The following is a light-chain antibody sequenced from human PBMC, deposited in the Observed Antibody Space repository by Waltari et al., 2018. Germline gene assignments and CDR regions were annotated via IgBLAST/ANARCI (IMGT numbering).Light chain of an antibody. CDR3: QQYNSYLSS. J-gene: IGKJ2*01. CDR2: WAS. V-gene: IGKV4-1*01. Sequence: DIVMTQSPDSLAVSLGERATSNCKPSQRVLYSSHNKDYLAWYQQKPGQPPKLLIYWASTRESGVPDRFSGSGSGTDFTLTISSLQPDDFASYFCQQYNSYLSSFGQGTKLEI. CDR1: QRVLYSSHNKDY.